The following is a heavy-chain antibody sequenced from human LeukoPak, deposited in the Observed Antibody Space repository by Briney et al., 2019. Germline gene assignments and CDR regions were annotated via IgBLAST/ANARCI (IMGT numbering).Heavy chain of an antibody. V-gene: IGHV1-3*01. J-gene: IGHJ6*02. D-gene: IGHD6-13*01. CDR2: INAGNGNT. CDR1: GYTFTSYA. CDR3: AREIAAGQYYYYGMDV. Sequence: GASVKVSCKASGYTFTSYAMHWVRQAPGQRLEWMGWINAGNGNTKYSQKFQGRVTITRDTSASTAYMELSSLRSEDTAVYYCAREIAAGQYYYYGMDVWGQGTTVTVSS.